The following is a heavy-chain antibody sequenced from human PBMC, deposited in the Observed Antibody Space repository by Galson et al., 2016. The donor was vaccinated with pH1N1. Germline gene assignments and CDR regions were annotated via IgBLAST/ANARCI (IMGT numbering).Heavy chain of an antibody. CDR3: VRKIGGDSSY. J-gene: IGHJ4*02. CDR2: INQGGSER. CDR1: GFTLSNFW. Sequence: SLRLSCAASGFTLSNFWMSWVRQAPGKGLEWVANINQGGSERHYMDSVKGRFTISRDNAKNSMYLQMNSLRAEDTAVYYCVRKIGGDSSYWGQGVLVTVSS. D-gene: IGHD2-21*02. V-gene: IGHV3-7*03.